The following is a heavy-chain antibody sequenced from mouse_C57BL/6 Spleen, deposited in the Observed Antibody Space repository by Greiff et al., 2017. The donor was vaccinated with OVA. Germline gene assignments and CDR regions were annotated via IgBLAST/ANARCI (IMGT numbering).Heavy chain of an antibody. CDR3: ARDGYYGD. CDR1: GFTFSSYG. D-gene: IGHD2-3*01. Sequence: EVQLVESGGDLVKPGGSLKLSCAASGFTFSSYGMSWVRQTPDKRLEWVATISSGGSYTYYPDSVKGRFTISRDNAKNTLYLQMGSLKSEDTAMYYCARDGYYGDWGQSTTLPVSS. J-gene: IGHJ2*01. CDR2: ISSGGSYT. V-gene: IGHV5-6*01.